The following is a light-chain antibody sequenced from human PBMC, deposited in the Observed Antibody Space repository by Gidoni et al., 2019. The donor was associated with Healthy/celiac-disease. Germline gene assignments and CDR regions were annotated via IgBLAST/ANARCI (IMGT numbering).Light chain of an antibody. J-gene: IGKJ3*01. CDR1: QSISSW. CDR2: DAS. CDR3: QQYNSYSHIT. Sequence: DIQMTQSPSTLSASVGDRVTITCRASQSISSWLAWYQQKPGKAPKLLIYDASSLESGVPSRCSGSGSGTEFTLTISSLQPDDFATYYCQQYNSYSHITFGPGTKVDIK. V-gene: IGKV1-5*01.